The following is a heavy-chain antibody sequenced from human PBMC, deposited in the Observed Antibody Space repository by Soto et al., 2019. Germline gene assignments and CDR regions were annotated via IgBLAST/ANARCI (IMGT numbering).Heavy chain of an antibody. CDR1: GFTFSSYG. Sequence: GGSLRLSCAASGFTFSSYGMHWVRQAPGKGLEWVAVISYDGSNKYYADSVKGRFTISRDNSKNTLYLQMNSLRAEDTAVYYCAKGLTGTTINYWGQGTLVTVSS. V-gene: IGHV3-30*18. CDR2: ISYDGSNK. D-gene: IGHD1-20*01. CDR3: AKGLTGTTINY. J-gene: IGHJ4*02.